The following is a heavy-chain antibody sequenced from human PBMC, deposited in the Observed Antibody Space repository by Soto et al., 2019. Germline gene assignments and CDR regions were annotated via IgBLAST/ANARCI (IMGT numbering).Heavy chain of an antibody. Sequence: GVSLRLSCEASGATFANYWMHWVRQAPGKGLVWVSRINNDGNDITYADSVKGRFTASRDNAKNMVFLKKKSLSMEYPGGYHFERDVSHNWLMDWAQRTLVTVSS. CDR2: INNDGNDI. D-gene: IGHD3-10*01. CDR1: GATFANYW. J-gene: IGHJ4*02. V-gene: IGHV3-74*01. CDR3: ERDVSHNWLMD.